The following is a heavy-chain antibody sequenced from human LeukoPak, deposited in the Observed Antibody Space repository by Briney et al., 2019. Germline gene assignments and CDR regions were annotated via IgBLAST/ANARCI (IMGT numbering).Heavy chain of an antibody. D-gene: IGHD4-17*01. J-gene: IGHJ4*02. V-gene: IGHV1-24*01. CDR2: FDPEDGET. CDR3: ATDGLALDYGDYVIGY. CDR1: GYTLTELS. Sequence: ASVKVSRKVSGYTLTELSMHWVRQAPGKGLEWMGGFDPEDGETIYAQKFQGRVTMTEDTSTDTAYMELSSLRSEDTAVYYCATDGLALDYGDYVIGYWGQGTLVTVSS.